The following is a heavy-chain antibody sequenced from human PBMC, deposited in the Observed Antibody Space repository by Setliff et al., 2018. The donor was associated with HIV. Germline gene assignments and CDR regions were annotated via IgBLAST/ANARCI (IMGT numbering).Heavy chain of an antibody. CDR2: ISSSTSTI. D-gene: IGHD6-13*01. V-gene: IGHV3-48*01. Sequence: SLRLSCAASGFTFSSFNMNWVRQAPGKGLEWVSYISSSTSTIYYADSVKGRLTISRDNAKNSLYLQMNSLRAEDTAVYYCATVWTAGSLFYWGQGTLVTVSS. CDR1: GFTFSSFN. CDR3: ATVWTAGSLFY. J-gene: IGHJ4*02.